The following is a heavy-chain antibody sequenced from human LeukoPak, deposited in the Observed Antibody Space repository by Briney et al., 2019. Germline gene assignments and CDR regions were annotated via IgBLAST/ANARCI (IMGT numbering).Heavy chain of an antibody. Sequence: ASVKVSCKASGYTFTSYGISWVRQAPGQGLEWMGWISAYNGNTNYAQKLQGRVTMTTDTSTSTAYMELRSLRSDDTAVYYCARDPMGRARWLTPFDYWGQGTLVTVSS. CDR2: ISAYNGNT. CDR3: ARDPMGRARWLTPFDY. J-gene: IGHJ4*02. D-gene: IGHD6-19*01. V-gene: IGHV1-18*01. CDR1: GYTFTSYG.